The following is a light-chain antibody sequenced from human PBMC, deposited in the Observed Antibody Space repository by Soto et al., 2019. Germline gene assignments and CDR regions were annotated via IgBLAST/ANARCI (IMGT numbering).Light chain of an antibody. J-gene: IGKJ1*01. Sequence: IMLTQSPGTLSLSPGERATLSFRTSQSVSNNYLAWYQQKPGQAPRLLIYDASNRATGIPARFSGSGSGTDFTLTISSLEPEDFAVYYCQQRSNWPPGTFGQGTKVDI. CDR1: QSVSNNY. CDR3: QQRSNWPPGT. CDR2: DAS. V-gene: IGKV3-11*01.